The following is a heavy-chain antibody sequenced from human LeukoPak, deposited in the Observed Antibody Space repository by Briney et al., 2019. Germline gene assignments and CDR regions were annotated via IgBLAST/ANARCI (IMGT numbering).Heavy chain of an antibody. CDR1: GFTFTDYG. V-gene: IGHV1-18*01. Sequence: ASVKVSCKASGFTFTDYGFSWVRQAPGQGLEWMGWISAYNGNTNYAQKLQGRVTMTTDTSTSTAYMELRSLRSDDTAVYYCALGIAMAPRWGMDVWAKGPRSPSP. J-gene: IGHJ6*02. CDR2: ISAYNGNT. CDR3: ALGIAMAPRWGMDV. D-gene: IGHD5-18*01.